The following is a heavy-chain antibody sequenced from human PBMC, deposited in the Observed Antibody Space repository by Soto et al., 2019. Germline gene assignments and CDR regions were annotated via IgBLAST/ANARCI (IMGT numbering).Heavy chain of an antibody. V-gene: IGHV3-23*01. CDR3: AKGNQGSA. CDR1: GFTFSTYA. Sequence: EVQLLDSGGGLVQPGGSLRLSCAASGFTFSTYAMGLVSQAPGKGLEWVSTFNSGGRTYYADFVKGRFTISRDNSKNTLWLQMNSLRVEDTAVYYCAKGNQGSAWGQGTLVTVSS. CDR2: FNSGGRT. J-gene: IGHJ5*02.